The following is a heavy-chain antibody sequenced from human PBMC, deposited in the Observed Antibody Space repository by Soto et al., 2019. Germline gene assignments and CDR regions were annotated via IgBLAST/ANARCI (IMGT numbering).Heavy chain of an antibody. Sequence: ASVKVPFNASGYIFTDYHIRWVRQATGQGLEWLGRINPKSGGTSTAQKFQGWVTMTTDTSISTASMELTRLTSDDTAIYYCARGDSTDCSNGVCSFFYNHDMDVWGQGTTVNVSS. J-gene: IGHJ6*02. CDR1: GYIFTDYH. CDR3: ARGDSTDCSNGVCSFFYNHDMDV. D-gene: IGHD2-8*01. V-gene: IGHV1-2*04. CDR2: INPKSGGT.